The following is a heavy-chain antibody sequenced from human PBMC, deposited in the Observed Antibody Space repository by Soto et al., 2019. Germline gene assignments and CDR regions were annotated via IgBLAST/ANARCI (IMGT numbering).Heavy chain of an antibody. CDR1: GGTFSRHA. D-gene: IGHD3-22*01. CDR3: ARGWGYDSNDYYYAY. CDR2: IIPVFGTA. J-gene: IGHJ4*02. V-gene: IGHV1-69*01. Sequence: QVQLVQSGAEVRKPGSSVKVSCKASGGTFSRHAISGVRQAPGQGLEWMGGIIPVFGTANHAQKFQCRVTIIAAESASTVYMELSSLRSEDTAMYYCARGWGYDSNDYYYAYWGQGTLVIVSS.